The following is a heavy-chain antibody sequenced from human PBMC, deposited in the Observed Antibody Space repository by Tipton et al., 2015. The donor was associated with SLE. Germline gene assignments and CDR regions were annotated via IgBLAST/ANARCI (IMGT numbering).Heavy chain of an antibody. Sequence: TLSLTCTVSGGSISSHYWSWIQQPPGKGLEWIGYIYYSGSTNYNPSPKSRVTISVDTSKNQFSLKLISVTAADTAVYFCARLRISAAGASDYWGQGTLVTVSS. J-gene: IGHJ4*02. CDR2: IYYSGST. CDR3: ARLRISAAGASDY. V-gene: IGHV4-59*08. CDR1: GGSISSHY. D-gene: IGHD6-13*01.